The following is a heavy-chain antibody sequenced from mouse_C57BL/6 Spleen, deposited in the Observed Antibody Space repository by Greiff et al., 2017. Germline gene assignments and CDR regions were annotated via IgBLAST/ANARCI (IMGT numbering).Heavy chain of an antibody. CDR3: ARRDVRDYAMDY. CDR1: GFTFSSYG. Sequence: EVMLVESGGDLVKPGGSLKLSCAASGFTFSSYGMSWVRQTPDKRLEWVATISSGGSYTYYPDSVKGRFTISRDNAKNTLYLQMSSLKSEDTAMYYCARRDVRDYAMDYWGQGTSVTVSS. J-gene: IGHJ4*01. CDR2: ISSGGSYT. V-gene: IGHV5-6*02.